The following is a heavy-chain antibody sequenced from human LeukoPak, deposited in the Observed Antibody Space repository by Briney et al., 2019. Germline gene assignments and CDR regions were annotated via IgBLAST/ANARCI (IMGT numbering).Heavy chain of an antibody. D-gene: IGHD1-26*01. CDR1: GFTFSSYA. V-gene: IGHV3-23*01. CDR2: ISGSGGST. CDR3: AKSQWELLLGNY. J-gene: IGHJ4*02. Sequence: GGSLRLSCAASGFTFSSYAMSWVRQAPGKGLEGVSAISGSGGSTYYADSVKGRFTISRGNSKNTLYLQMNRLRAEDTAVYNSAKSQWELLLGNYWGQGNLVTVSS.